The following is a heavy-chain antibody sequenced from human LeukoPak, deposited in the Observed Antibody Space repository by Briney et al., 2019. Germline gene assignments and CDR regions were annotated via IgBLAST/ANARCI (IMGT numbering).Heavy chain of an antibody. CDR2: ISYSGST. CDR3: ARLNYYDNSGYYTQPKFDY. D-gene: IGHD3-22*01. V-gene: IGHV4-39*01. J-gene: IGHJ4*02. Sequence: PSETLSLTCTVSGGSISSSRYYWSWIRQPPGKGLEWIGTISYSGSTYYNPSLKSRVTISVDTSKNQFSLKLTSVSAADTAVYFCARLNYYDNSGYYTQPKFDYWGQGTLVTVSS. CDR1: GGSISSSRYY.